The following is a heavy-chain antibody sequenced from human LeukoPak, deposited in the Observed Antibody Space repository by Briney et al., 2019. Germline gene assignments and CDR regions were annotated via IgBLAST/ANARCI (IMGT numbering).Heavy chain of an antibody. CDR1: GYTFTGYF. V-gene: IGHV1-2*02. Sequence: GASVKVSCKASGYTFTGYFIHWVRQAPGQGLEWMGWINPNSGGTNYAQKFQDRVTMTRDTSISTAYMELSRLRSDDTAVYYCARDRGYYYDSSGYSLHYWGQGTLVTVSS. CDR2: INPNSGGT. CDR3: ARDRGYYYDSSGYSLHY. J-gene: IGHJ4*02. D-gene: IGHD3-22*01.